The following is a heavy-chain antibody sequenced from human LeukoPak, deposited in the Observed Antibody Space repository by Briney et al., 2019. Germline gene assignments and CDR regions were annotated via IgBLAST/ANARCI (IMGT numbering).Heavy chain of an antibody. CDR1: GFTFSNYW. CDR3: AREDSSGFPVDY. CDR2: ISSDGSTT. J-gene: IGHJ4*02. V-gene: IGHV3-74*01. D-gene: IGHD3-22*01. Sequence: GGSLRLSCAASGFTFSNYWMHWVRQAPGKGLVWVSRISSDGSTTSYADSVKGRFTISRDNAKNTLYLQMNSLRAEDTAVYYCAREDSSGFPVDYWGQGTLVTVSS.